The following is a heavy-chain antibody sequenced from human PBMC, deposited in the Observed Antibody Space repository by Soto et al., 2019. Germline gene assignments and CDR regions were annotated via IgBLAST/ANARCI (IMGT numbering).Heavy chain of an antibody. CDR2: ISYEGSEK. D-gene: IGHD6-13*01. CDR3: VKDKGAAAGFDY. V-gene: IGHV3-30*18. J-gene: IGHJ4*02. Sequence: DLEESGGGVVQPGRSLRLSCAASGFTFSNNGMHWVRQAPGKGLEWMGVISYEGSEKYYAGSVKGRFTISRDNSKNTLYLQMDTLRAEDTAIYYCVKDKGAAAGFDYWGQGILVTVSS. CDR1: GFTFSNNG.